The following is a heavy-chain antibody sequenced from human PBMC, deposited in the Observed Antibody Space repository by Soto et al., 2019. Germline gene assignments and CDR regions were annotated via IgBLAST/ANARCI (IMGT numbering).Heavy chain of an antibody. Sequence: SGPTLVNPTQTLTLTCTFSGFSLSTSGVGVGWIRQPPGKALEWLALIYWDDDKRYSPSLKSRLTITKDTSKNQVVLTMTNMDPVDTATYYCEHRSDPYSSSWCFDYWGQGTLVTVSS. CDR1: GFSLSTSGVG. J-gene: IGHJ4*02. CDR3: EHRSDPYSSSWCFDY. CDR2: IYWDDDK. V-gene: IGHV2-5*02. D-gene: IGHD6-13*01.